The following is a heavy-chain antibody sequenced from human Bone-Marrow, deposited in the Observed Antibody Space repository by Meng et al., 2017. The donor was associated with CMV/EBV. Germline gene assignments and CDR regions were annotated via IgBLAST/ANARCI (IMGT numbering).Heavy chain of an antibody. CDR3: VRQILVVPDRGYGVDV. J-gene: IGHJ6*02. D-gene: IGHD2-2*01. CDR2: VYDTGTT. CDR1: GHSISTANF. Sequence: GSLRLSCTVSGHSISTANFWGWIRQPPGKGLEWIGVYDTGTTFYNPSLKSRVAISVDTSETQFSLKLSAVTAADTAVYYCVRQILVVPDRGYGVDVWGQGTTVTVS. V-gene: IGHV4-38-2*02.